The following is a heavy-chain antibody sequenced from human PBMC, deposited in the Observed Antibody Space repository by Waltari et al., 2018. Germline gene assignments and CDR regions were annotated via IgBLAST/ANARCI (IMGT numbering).Heavy chain of an antibody. Sequence: QLQLQESGPGLVKPSETLSLTCTVSGGSISSSSYYWGWIRQPPGKGLEWIGSIYYSGSTYYNPSLKSRVTISVETAKNQVSLKLSSVTAADTAVYYCARRKVDTAMAIGYHVDYWGQGTLVTVSS. CDR3: ARRKVDTAMAIGYHVDY. CDR1: GGSISSSSYY. J-gene: IGHJ4*02. V-gene: IGHV4-39*07. CDR2: IYYSGST. D-gene: IGHD5-18*01.